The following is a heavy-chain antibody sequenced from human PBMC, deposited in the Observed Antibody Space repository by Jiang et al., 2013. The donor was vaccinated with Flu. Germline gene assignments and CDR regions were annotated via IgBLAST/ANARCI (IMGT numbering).Heavy chain of an antibody. J-gene: IGHJ4*02. CDR3: ARDSGGNSGGFDY. D-gene: IGHD4-23*01. V-gene: IGHV4-59*01. CDR1: GGSISGYY. CDR2: SGST. Sequence: GSGLVKPSETLSLTCTVSGGSISGYYWSWIRQPPGKGLEWIGYSGSTNYNPSVKSRVTISLDTSKNQFSLKLNSVTAADTAVYYCARDSGGNSGGFDYVGPGNPGHRLL.